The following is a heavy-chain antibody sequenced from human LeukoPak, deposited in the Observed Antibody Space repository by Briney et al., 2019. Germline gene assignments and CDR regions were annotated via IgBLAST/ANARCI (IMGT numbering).Heavy chain of an antibody. V-gene: IGHV1-2*02. CDR3: AREIRDLRYFDWLNYFDY. D-gene: IGHD3-9*01. CDR1: GYTFTGYY. Sequence: ASVKVSCKASGYTFTGYYIHWVRQAPGQGLEWMGWINPNSGATNYAQKLQGRVTMTTDTSTSTAYMELRSLRSDDTAVYYCAREIRDLRYFDWLNYFDYWGQGTLVTVSS. CDR2: INPNSGAT. J-gene: IGHJ4*02.